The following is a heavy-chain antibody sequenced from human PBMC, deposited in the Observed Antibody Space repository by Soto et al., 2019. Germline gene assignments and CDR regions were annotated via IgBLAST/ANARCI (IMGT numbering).Heavy chain of an antibody. CDR2: IYYNGDT. J-gene: IGHJ4*02. Sequence: SETLSLTCTVSGDSITSSVYYWDWIRQPPGKGLEWIGSIYYNGDTYYTPSLKSRVTISIHTSKIQFSLRLTSVTAADTALYYCARMVGGSCIDYWGQGAMVTVSS. V-gene: IGHV4-39*01. CDR1: GDSITSSVYY. CDR3: ARMVGGSCIDY. D-gene: IGHD2-2*01.